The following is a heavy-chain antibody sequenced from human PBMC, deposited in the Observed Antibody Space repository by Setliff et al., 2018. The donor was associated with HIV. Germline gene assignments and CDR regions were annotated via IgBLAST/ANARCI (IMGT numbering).Heavy chain of an antibody. CDR2: IYTSGST. V-gene: IGHV4-61*02. CDR3: ARETYYYDNPQYYYYYMDV. CDR1: GGSISSGSYY. J-gene: IGHJ6*03. Sequence: SETLSLTCTVSGGSISSGSYYWSWIRQPAGKGLEWIGRIYTSGSTNYNPSLKSRVTISVDTSKNQFSLKLRSVTAADTAVYYCARETYYYDNPQYYYYYMDVWGKGTTVTRLL. D-gene: IGHD3-22*01.